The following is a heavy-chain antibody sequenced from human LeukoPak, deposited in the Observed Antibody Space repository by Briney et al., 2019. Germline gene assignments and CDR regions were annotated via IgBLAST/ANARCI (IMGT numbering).Heavy chain of an antibody. CDR3: ARRGLHWYFDL. Sequence: SETLSLTCTVSGDSINSYYWSWIRRPPGKGLEWIGYFYYSVSTNYNPSLKSQVTISVDTSKNQFSLKLTSVTAADTAVYYCARRGLHWYFDLWGRGTLVTVSS. CDR1: GDSINSYY. CDR2: FYYSVST. J-gene: IGHJ2*01. V-gene: IGHV4-59*01.